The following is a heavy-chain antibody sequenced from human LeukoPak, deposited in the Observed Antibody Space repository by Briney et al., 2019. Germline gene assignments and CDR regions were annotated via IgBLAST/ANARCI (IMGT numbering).Heavy chain of an antibody. CDR3: AKYERNNWNYPPDY. V-gene: IGHV3-23*01. J-gene: IGHJ4*02. CDR2: IGGSGSYR. CDR1: GFTFANYV. D-gene: IGHD1-7*01. Sequence: GGSLRLSCAASGFTFANYVMSWVRQAPGKGLEWVSAIGGSGSYRYYADSVRGRFTISRDDSKNTMDLQMNSLRVEDTAVYFCAKYERNNWNYPPDYWGQGTLVTVSS.